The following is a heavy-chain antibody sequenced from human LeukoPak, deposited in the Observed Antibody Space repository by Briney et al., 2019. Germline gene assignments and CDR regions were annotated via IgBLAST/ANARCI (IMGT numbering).Heavy chain of an antibody. V-gene: IGHV3-21*01. CDR1: GFTFRSYS. Sequence: GGSLRLSCAASGFTFRSYSMNWVRQAPGKGLEGVSSISTSSRYIHYADSMKGRFTISRDNAKNSLYLQMNSLRAEDTAVYYCARDEYSSSPGYFDYWGQGTLVTVSS. CDR3: ARDEYSSSPGYFDY. CDR2: ISTSSRYI. D-gene: IGHD6-6*01. J-gene: IGHJ4*02.